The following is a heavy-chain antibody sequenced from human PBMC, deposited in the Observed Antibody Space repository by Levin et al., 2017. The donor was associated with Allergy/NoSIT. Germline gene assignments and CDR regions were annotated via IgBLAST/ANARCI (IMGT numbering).Heavy chain of an antibody. Sequence: PSETLSLTCTVSGDSISNFYWSWIRQPPGKGLEWIGSIFYSGNTNYNPSLKSRVTISVDTANNQFSLKLNSVTAAETGVYYCANGYRSSWYPTFYYYYIDVWGKGTTVTVSS. J-gene: IGHJ6*03. CDR3: ANGYRSSWYPTFYYYYIDV. CDR2: IFYSGNT. V-gene: IGHV4-59*01. CDR1: GDSISNFY. D-gene: IGHD6-13*01.